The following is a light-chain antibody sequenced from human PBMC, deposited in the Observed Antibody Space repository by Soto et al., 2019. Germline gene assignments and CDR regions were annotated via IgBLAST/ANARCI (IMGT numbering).Light chain of an antibody. CDR2: DTS. V-gene: IGKV3-11*01. CDR3: QQRSNRPIT. J-gene: IGKJ5*01. Sequence: IMLKLSPATLSFTQGERATLSCMASQSISSHLHWYQQKRGKAPRLLIYDTSNWDTGIPARFSGSGSGTDFTLTISSLEPEDLAVYYCQQRSNRPITFGQGTQLEI. CDR1: QSISSH.